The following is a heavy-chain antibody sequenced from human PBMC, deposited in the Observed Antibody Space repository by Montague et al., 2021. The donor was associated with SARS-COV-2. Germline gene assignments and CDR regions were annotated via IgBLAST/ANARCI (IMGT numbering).Heavy chain of an antibody. V-gene: IGHV4-34*01. CDR2: IHHSGST. Sequence: SETLSLTCAVYGGSFSGYYWSWIRQPPGKGLEWIGEIHHSGSTNYNPSLKSRVTISVDTSKNQFSLKLSSVTAADTAVYYCARATLGITMIVVVMPAIDYYFDSWGQGNLVTVSS. J-gene: IGHJ4*02. D-gene: IGHD3-22*01. CDR1: GGSFSGYY. CDR3: ARATLGITMIVVVMPAIDYYFDS.